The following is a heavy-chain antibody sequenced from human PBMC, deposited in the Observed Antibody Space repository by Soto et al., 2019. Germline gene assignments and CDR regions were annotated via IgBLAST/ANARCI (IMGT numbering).Heavy chain of an antibody. CDR2: ISGSGGST. Sequence: EVQLLESGGGLVQPGGSLRLSCAASGFTFSSYAMSWVRQAPGKGLEWVSAISGSGGSTYYADSVKGRFTISRDNSKKTLYLQMNSLRAEDTAVYYCAKERVPYTASDIFFDYWGQGTLVTVSS. J-gene: IGHJ4*02. CDR3: AKERVPYTASDIFFDY. V-gene: IGHV3-23*01. D-gene: IGHD3-9*01. CDR1: GFTFSSYA.